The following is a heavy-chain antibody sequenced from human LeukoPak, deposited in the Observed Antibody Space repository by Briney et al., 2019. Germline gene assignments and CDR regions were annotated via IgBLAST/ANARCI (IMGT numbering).Heavy chain of an antibody. Sequence: PGGSLRLSCAASGFTFSSSWMHWVRQGPGKGLVWVARMNADGRTINYADSVKGRFTISRDNAKNTLYLQMNSLRTEDAAVYYCARAGNYYFDLWGRGTLVTVSS. CDR2: MNADGRTI. J-gene: IGHJ2*01. V-gene: IGHV3-74*01. CDR1: GFTFSSSW. D-gene: IGHD1-7*01. CDR3: ARAGNYYFDL.